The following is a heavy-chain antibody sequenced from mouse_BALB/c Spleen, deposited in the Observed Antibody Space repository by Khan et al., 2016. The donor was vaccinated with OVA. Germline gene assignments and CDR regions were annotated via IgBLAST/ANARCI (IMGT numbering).Heavy chain of an antibody. CDR1: GYIFTDYL. V-gene: IGHV1-5*01. D-gene: IGHD1-1*01. CDR3: TGAGYGAFAF. CDR2: IYPGNNDT. J-gene: IGHJ3*01. Sequence: VQLQQSGTVLARPGTSVRMSCKASGYIFTDYLMHWVKQRPGQGLEWIGSIYPGNNDTNYNQQFKDKANLTSVPSASPAYMDFSSLTNEGSAVFYCTGAGYGAFAFWGQGTLLTVSA.